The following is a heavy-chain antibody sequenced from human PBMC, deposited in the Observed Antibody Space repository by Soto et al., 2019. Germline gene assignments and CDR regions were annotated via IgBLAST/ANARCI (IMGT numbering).Heavy chain of an antibody. CDR2: IKHDGTET. CDR3: ARYSGWFIDY. Sequence: VQLVESGGDLVRPGGSLRLSCAASGFIFSRHWMTWVRQAPGKGLEWVANIKHDGTETYLVDSVRGRLTISRDIAKNSVYLQMNSLRVEDTAVYYCARYSGWFIDYWGQGTLVTVSS. J-gene: IGHJ4*02. D-gene: IGHD1-26*01. CDR1: GFIFSRHW. V-gene: IGHV3-7*05.